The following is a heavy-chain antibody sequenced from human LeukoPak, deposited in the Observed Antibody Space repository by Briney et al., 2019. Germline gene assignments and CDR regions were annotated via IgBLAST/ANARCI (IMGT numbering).Heavy chain of an antibody. D-gene: IGHD4-17*01. V-gene: IGHV3-48*01. CDR3: ARSKRATVTTPFDY. CDR1: GFTFSSYS. J-gene: IGHJ4*02. CDR2: ISSSGSTM. Sequence: GRSLRLSCAASGFTFSSYSMNWVRQAPGKELECVSYISSSGSTMYYAESVKGRFTISRDNAEDSLYLQMNSLRAEDTAVYYCARSKRATVTTPFDYWGQGTLVTVSS.